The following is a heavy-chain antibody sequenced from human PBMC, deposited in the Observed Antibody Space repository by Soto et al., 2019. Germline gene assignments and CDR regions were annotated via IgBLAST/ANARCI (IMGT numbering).Heavy chain of an antibody. Sequence: EVQLVETGGGLIQPGGSLRLSCAASGFTVSSNYMSWVRQAPGKGLEWVAVIYSGGSTYYADSVKGRFTISRDNSKNTLYLQMNSLRAEDTAVYYCARSSRYYYDSSGYHPPRDAFDIWGQGTMVTVSS. D-gene: IGHD3-22*01. CDR3: ARSSRYYYDSSGYHPPRDAFDI. CDR2: IYSGGST. CDR1: GFTVSSNY. J-gene: IGHJ3*02. V-gene: IGHV3-53*02.